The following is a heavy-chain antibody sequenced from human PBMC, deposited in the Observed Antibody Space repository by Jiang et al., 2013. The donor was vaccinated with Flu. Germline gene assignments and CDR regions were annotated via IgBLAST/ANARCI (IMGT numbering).Heavy chain of an antibody. Sequence: TFTSYGISWVRQAPGQGLEWMGWISAYNGNTNYAQKLQGRVTMTTDTSTSTAYMELRSLRSDDTAVYYCARVWELTGLYYFDYWGQGTLVTVSS. CDR1: TFTSYG. CDR2: ISAYNGNT. D-gene: IGHD1-26*01. CDR3: ARVWELTGLYYFDY. V-gene: IGHV1-18*01. J-gene: IGHJ4*02.